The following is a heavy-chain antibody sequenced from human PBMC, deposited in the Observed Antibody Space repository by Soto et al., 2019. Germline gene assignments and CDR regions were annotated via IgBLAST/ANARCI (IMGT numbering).Heavy chain of an antibody. V-gene: IGHV1-18*01. Sequence: GASVKVSCKASGYTFTSYGISWVRQAPGQGLEWIGWISAYNGNTNYAQKLQGRVTMTTDTSTSTAYMELRSLRSDDTAVYYCAREMSDFWSGFLGAFDIWGQGTMVTVSS. CDR2: ISAYNGNT. J-gene: IGHJ3*02. CDR1: GYTFTSYG. D-gene: IGHD3-3*01. CDR3: AREMSDFWSGFLGAFDI.